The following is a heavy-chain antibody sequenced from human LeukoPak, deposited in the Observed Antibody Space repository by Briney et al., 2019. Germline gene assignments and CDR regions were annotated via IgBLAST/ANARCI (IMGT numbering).Heavy chain of an antibody. D-gene: IGHD3-22*01. CDR3: AKDLSWHQLYDSSGYSDAFDI. CDR2: ISYDGSNK. Sequence: GGSLRLSCAASGFTFSSYGMHWVRQAPGKGLEWVAVISYDGSNKYYADSVMGRFTISRDNSKNTLYLQMNSLRAEDTAVYYCAKDLSWHQLYDSSGYSDAFDIWGQGTMVAVSS. J-gene: IGHJ3*02. V-gene: IGHV3-30*18. CDR1: GFTFSSYG.